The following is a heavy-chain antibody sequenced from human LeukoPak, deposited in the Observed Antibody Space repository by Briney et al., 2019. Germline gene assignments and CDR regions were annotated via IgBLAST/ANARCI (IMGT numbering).Heavy chain of an antibody. Sequence: EASVKVSCKASGGTFSSYAISWVRQAPGQGLEWMGRIIPILGIANYAQKFQGRVTITADKSTSTAYMELSSLRSEDTAVYYCARSPYDSNRMDYWGQGTLVTVSS. D-gene: IGHD3-22*01. CDR3: ARSPYDSNRMDY. J-gene: IGHJ4*02. CDR2: IIPILGIA. V-gene: IGHV1-69*04. CDR1: GGTFSSYA.